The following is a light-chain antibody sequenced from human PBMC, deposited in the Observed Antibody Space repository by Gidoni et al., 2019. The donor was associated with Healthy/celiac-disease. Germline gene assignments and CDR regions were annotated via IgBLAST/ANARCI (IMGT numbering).Light chain of an antibody. CDR3: SSYTSSSTYV. J-gene: IGLJ1*01. V-gene: IGLV2-14*03. CDR2: DVS. Sequence: QSALTQPAPVSGSPGQSITIPCTGTSSDVVGYNYVAWYQQHPGKAPKLMIYDVSNRPSGVSNRFSGSKSGNTASLTISGLQDEDEADYYCSSYTSSSTYVFGTGTKVTVL. CDR1: SSDVVGYNY.